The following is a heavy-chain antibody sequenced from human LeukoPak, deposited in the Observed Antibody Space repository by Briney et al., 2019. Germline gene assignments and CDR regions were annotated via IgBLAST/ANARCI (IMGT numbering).Heavy chain of an antibody. CDR2: IFYSGST. CDR1: GGSISSYY. J-gene: IGHJ3*02. CDR3: ARALAAKTDAFDI. V-gene: IGHV4-59*01. D-gene: IGHD3-3*02. Sequence: SETLSLTCTVSGGSISSYYWSWIRQPPGKGLEWIGYIFYSGSTNYNPSLKSRVTISVDTSKNQFSLKLSSVTAADTAVYYCARALAAKTDAFDIWGRGTMVTVSS.